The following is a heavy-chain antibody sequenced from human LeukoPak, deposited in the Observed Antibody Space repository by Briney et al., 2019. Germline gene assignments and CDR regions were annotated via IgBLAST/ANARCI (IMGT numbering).Heavy chain of an antibody. CDR3: ARDHHCSNGVCFTWRRGMDV. D-gene: IGHD2-8*01. J-gene: IGHJ6*02. V-gene: IGHV3-30*03. CDR1: GFTFSSYG. CDR2: ISYDGSIK. Sequence: PGGSLRLSCAASGFTFSSYGLHCVRQAPDKGLEWVAFISYDGSIKFYGDSVKGRFTISRDNSKNTLYLQMNSLRAEDTAVYYCARDHHCSNGVCFTWRRGMDVWGQGSTVTVSS.